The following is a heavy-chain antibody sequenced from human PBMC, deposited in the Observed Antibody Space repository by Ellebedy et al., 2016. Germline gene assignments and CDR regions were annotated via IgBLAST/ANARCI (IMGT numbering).Heavy chain of an antibody. J-gene: IGHJ6*02. V-gene: IGHV4-39*07. Sequence: GSLRLSXTVSGGSISSISSYWGCIRQSPGKGLEWIGSVYYSANTYYNPSLRCRVTISPDTSKNHFSLKLTSVTAADTAVYYCATCGTDSHYGTDVWGQGTSVTVSS. D-gene: IGHD1-26*01. CDR3: ATCGTDSHYGTDV. CDR2: VYYSANT. CDR1: GGSISSISSY.